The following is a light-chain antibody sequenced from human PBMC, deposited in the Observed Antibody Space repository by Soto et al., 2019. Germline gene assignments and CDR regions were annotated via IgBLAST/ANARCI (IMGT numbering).Light chain of an antibody. J-gene: IGLJ1*01. Sequence: QSALTQPASVSGSPGQSITISCTGTSSDVGGYNHVSWYQQHPGKAPKLMLYDASNRPSGVSNRFSGSKSGNTASLPISGLQAEDEADYYCNSYTSSSTVVFGTGTKVTV. CDR1: SSDVGGYNH. CDR2: DAS. V-gene: IGLV2-14*03. CDR3: NSYTSSSTVV.